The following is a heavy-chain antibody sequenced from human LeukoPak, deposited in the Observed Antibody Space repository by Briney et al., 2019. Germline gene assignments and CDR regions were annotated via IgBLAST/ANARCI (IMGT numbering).Heavy chain of an antibody. CDR1: GCMFTHHL. CDR2: IWSDGTNK. CDR3: AKDIQRGFDYTNSLDS. Sequence: AGSLRLSCAASGCMFTHHLMHWVRKGQPKGQGWEAVIWSDGTNKFYSDSVKGRFAISRDNSNDMVYLQMNGLRVDDTAVYYCAKDIQRGFDYTNSLDSWGQGTLVIVSS. V-gene: IGHV3-33*06. D-gene: IGHD4-11*01. J-gene: IGHJ4*02.